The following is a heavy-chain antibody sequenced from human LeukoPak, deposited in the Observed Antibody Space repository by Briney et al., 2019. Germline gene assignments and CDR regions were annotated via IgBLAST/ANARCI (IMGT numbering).Heavy chain of an antibody. Sequence: ASVKVSCKASGGTFSSYAISWVRQAPGQGLEWMGWISAYNGNTNYVQKLQGRVTMTTDTSTSTAYMELRSLRSDDTAVYYCARGGDYEYFQHWGQGTLVTVSS. CDR1: GGTFSSYA. V-gene: IGHV1-18*01. D-gene: IGHD4-17*01. CDR2: ISAYNGNT. J-gene: IGHJ1*01. CDR3: ARGGDYEYFQH.